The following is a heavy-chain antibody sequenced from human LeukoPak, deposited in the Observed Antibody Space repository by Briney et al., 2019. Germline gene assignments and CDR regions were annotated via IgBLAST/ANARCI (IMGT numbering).Heavy chain of an antibody. V-gene: IGHV4-38-2*01. CDR1: GYSISSGYS. CDR2: IYHSGST. CDR3: SRKRWFGELFPFVY. D-gene: IGHD3-10*01. J-gene: IGHJ4*02. Sequence: PSETLSLTCAVSGYSISSGYSWGWIRQPPGKGLELIGSIYHSGSTFYNPSLKSRVTISVDTCKNQFSLKLSSVTAAYTAVYYCSRKRWFGELFPFVYWGQGTLVTVSS.